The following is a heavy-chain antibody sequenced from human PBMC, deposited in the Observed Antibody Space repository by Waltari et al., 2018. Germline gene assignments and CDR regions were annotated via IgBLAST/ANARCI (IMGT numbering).Heavy chain of an antibody. J-gene: IGHJ3*02. CDR3: ARDHLHDYGGNSVRAAVDI. CDR1: GGSISSSSYY. Sequence: QLQLPESCPGLVKPSETLSLPFTVSGGSISSSSYYWCLIRQPPGKWLEWIGSIYYSGSTYYNPSLKSRVTISVDTSKNQFSLKLSSVTAADTAVYYCARDHLHDYGGNSVRAAVDIWGQGT. D-gene: IGHD2-21*02. CDR2: IYYSGST. V-gene: IGHV4-39*07.